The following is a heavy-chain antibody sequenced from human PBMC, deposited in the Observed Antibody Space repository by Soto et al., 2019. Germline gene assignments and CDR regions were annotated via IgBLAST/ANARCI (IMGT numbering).Heavy chain of an antibody. D-gene: IGHD3-22*01. J-gene: IGHJ4*02. Sequence: GGSLRLSCAASGFTFSSYAMHWVRQAPGKGLEWVAVISYDGSNKYYADSVKGRFTISRDNSKNTLYLQMNGLRAEDTAVYYCARDSPSDYYDSSGYFIWGQGTLVTVSS. CDR1: GFTFSSYA. V-gene: IGHV3-30-3*01. CDR3: ARDSPSDYYDSSGYFI. CDR2: ISYDGSNK.